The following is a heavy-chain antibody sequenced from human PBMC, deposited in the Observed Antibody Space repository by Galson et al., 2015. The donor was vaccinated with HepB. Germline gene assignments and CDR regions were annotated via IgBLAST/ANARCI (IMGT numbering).Heavy chain of an antibody. CDR1: GFTFSTYW. V-gene: IGHV3-7*01. CDR2: IKQDGSEK. CDR3: ARDNTGILDY. J-gene: IGHJ4*02. D-gene: IGHD2-8*02. Sequence: SLRLSCAASGFTFSTYWMSWVRQAPGKGPEWVANIKQDGSEKNYVDSVKGRFTISRDNAKNSLYLQMKSLRAEDTAVYYCARDNTGILDYWGQGTLVTVSS.